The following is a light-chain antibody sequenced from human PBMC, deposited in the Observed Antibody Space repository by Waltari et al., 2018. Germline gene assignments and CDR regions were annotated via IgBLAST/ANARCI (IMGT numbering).Light chain of an antibody. CDR2: DVS. CDR3: SSYTSSSTWV. V-gene: IGLV2-14*01. Sequence: QSALTQPASVSGSPGQSITIYCPGTSSDVGGYNYVSWYQQHPGKAPKLMIYDVSKRPSGVSNRFSGSKSGNTASLTISGLQAEDEADYYCSSYTSSSTWVFGGGTKLTVL. CDR1: SSDVGGYNY. J-gene: IGLJ3*02.